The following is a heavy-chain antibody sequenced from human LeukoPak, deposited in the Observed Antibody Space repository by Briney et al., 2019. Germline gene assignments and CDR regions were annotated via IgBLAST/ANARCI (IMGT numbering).Heavy chain of an antibody. V-gene: IGHV1-8*01. Sequence: VASVKVSCKASGYTFPSYDINWVRQATGQRLEWMGWMNPNSGNAGYAQKFQGRVTMTRNTSISTAYMELSSLRSEDTAVYYCARAKRELPSYYYYMDVWGKGTTVTVSS. D-gene: IGHD1-26*01. CDR2: MNPNSGNA. CDR1: GYTFPSYD. J-gene: IGHJ6*03. CDR3: ARAKRELPSYYYYMDV.